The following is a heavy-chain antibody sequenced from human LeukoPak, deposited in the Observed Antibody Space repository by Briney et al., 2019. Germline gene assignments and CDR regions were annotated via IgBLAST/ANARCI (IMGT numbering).Heavy chain of an antibody. Sequence: GGSLRLSCAASGFTFSSYGMHWVRQAPGKGLEWVAVIWFDGSNKYYADSVKGRFTISRDNSKSTLYLQMNSLRAEDTAVYYCARDRDWGCSYCSYWGQGTLVTVSS. CDR1: GFTFSSYG. J-gene: IGHJ4*02. V-gene: IGHV3-33*01. CDR2: IWFDGSNK. CDR3: ARDRDWGCSYCSY. D-gene: IGHD7-27*01.